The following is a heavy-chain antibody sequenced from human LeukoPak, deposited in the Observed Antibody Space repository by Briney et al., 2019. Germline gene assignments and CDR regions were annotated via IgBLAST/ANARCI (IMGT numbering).Heavy chain of an antibody. CDR2: MYHSGIT. Sequence: PSETLSLTCAVSGYSINSAYYWGWIRQPPGKGLEWIASMYHSGITYYNSSLKSRATISVDTSKNQFSLKLNSVTAADTSVYYRARLTPGKNWFDPWGHGTLVTVSS. D-gene: IGHD3-10*01. CDR1: GYSINSAYY. V-gene: IGHV4-38-2*01. J-gene: IGHJ5*02. CDR3: ARLTPGKNWFDP.